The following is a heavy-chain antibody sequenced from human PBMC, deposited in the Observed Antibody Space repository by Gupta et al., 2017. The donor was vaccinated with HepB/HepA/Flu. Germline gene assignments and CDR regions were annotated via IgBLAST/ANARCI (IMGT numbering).Heavy chain of an antibody. J-gene: IGHJ4*02. CDR2: IIPIFGTA. Sequence: QVQLVQSGAEVKKPGSSVKVSCKASGGTFSSYAISWVRQPPGQGLEWMGGIIPIFGTATYAQKFQGRVTITADESTSTAYMELSSLRSEDTAVYYCARGPEYYDSTVRYFDYWGQGTLVTVAS. CDR1: GGTFSSYA. V-gene: IGHV1-69*01. CDR3: ARGPEYYDSTVRYFDY. D-gene: IGHD3-22*01.